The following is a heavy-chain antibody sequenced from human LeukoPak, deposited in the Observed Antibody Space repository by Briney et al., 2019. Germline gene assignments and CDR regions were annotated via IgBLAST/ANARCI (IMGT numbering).Heavy chain of an antibody. CDR3: AKDALIVATIYYYYGMDV. Sequence: GRSLRLSCAASGFTFSSYGMHWVRQAPGKGLEWVAVISYDGSNKYYADSVKGRFTISRDNSTNTLYLQMNSLRAEDTAVYYCAKDALIVATIYYYYGMDVWGQGTTVTVSS. CDR1: GFTFSSYG. D-gene: IGHD5-12*01. V-gene: IGHV3-30*18. CDR2: ISYDGSNK. J-gene: IGHJ6*02.